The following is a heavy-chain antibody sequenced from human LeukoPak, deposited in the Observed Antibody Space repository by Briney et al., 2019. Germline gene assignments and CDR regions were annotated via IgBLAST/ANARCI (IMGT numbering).Heavy chain of an antibody. D-gene: IGHD6-6*01. CDR3: ARDPSQYSSSSQWDYFDY. CDR1: GYTFTGYY. Sequence: GASVKVSCKASGYTFTGYYMHWVRQAPGQGLEWMGIINPSGGSTSYAQKFQGRVTMTRDTSTSTVYMELSSLRSEDTAVYYCARDPSQYSSSSQWDYFDYWGQGTLVTVSS. V-gene: IGHV1-46*01. J-gene: IGHJ4*02. CDR2: INPSGGST.